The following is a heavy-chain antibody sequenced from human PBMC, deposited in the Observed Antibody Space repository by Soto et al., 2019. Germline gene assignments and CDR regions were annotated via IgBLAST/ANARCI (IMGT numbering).Heavy chain of an antibody. Sequence: SQTLSLTCNVSGGSISRGGYYWSWIRQHPTEGLEWIGCIYYSGSTYYNPSLQSRLTISIDTSKNQFSLRLNSVTATDTAVYYCERARSGGSFVILPALVTIDYWGRGTLVTVSS. V-gene: IGHV4-31*03. CDR1: GGSISRGGYY. CDR2: IYYSGST. J-gene: IGHJ4*02. CDR3: ERARSGGSFVILPALVTIDY. D-gene: IGHD2-2*01.